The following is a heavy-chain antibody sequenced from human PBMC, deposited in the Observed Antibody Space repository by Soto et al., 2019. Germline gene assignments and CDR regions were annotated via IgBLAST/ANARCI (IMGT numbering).Heavy chain of an antibody. Sequence: WETLSLTCTVPGGSVSSTSYYWTWIRQPPGKGLEWIGYIHYSGSTNYNPSLQSRVTISVDTSKNHFSLKLTSVTAADTAVYYCARAWEHRYFDDRGQGALVTVSS. CDR2: IHYSGST. V-gene: IGHV4-61*01. CDR3: ARAWEHRYFDD. D-gene: IGHD1-26*01. CDR1: GGSVSSTSYY. J-gene: IGHJ4*02.